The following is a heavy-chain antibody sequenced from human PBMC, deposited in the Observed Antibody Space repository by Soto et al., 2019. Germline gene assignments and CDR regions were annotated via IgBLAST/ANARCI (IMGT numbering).Heavy chain of an antibody. CDR1: GFTVSSNY. Sequence: GGSLRLSCAASGFTVSSNYMSWVRQAPGKGLEWVSVIYSGGSTYYADSVKGRFTISRHNSKNTLYLQMNSLRAEDTAVYYCAREVVAAAGTSWFDPWGQGTLVTVSS. CDR3: AREVVAAAGTSWFDP. J-gene: IGHJ5*02. V-gene: IGHV3-53*04. CDR2: IYSGGST. D-gene: IGHD6-13*01.